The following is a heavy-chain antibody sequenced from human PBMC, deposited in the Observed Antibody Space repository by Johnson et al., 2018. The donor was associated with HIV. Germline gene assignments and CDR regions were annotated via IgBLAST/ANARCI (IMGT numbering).Heavy chain of an antibody. Sequence: EVQLVESGGGLVQPGQSLRLSCAGSGFTFNKYWMHWVRQVPGKGLVWVSRISHDGSDISYADSVKGRFTISRDNAKNTLYLQMNSLRAEDTAVYYCATVPLWFFTTGDAGGACDMWGEGTLVTVSS. D-gene: IGHD2-2*01. CDR2: ISHDGSDI. CDR1: GFTFNKYW. J-gene: IGHJ3*02. V-gene: IGHV3-74*02. CDR3: ATVPLWFFTTGDAGGACDM.